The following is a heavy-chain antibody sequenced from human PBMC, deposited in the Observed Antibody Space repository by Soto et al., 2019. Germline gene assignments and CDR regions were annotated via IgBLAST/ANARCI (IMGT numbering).Heavy chain of an antibody. J-gene: IGHJ4*02. D-gene: IGHD3-22*01. CDR3: ARFANYYYDSSGYLDY. CDR2: IYYSGST. Sequence: SETLCLTGTVSDCSISSYYWSWIRQPPGKGLEWIGYIYYSGSTNYNPSLKSRVTISVDTSKNQFSLKLSSVTAADTAVYYCARFANYYYDSSGYLDYWGQGTLVTVSS. CDR1: DCSISSYY. V-gene: IGHV4-59*01.